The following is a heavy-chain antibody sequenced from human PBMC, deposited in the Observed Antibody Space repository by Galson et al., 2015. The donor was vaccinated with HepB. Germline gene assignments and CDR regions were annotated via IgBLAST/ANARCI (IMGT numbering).Heavy chain of an antibody. V-gene: IGHV3-30*03. Sequence: SLRLSCAASGFRFSGRSMHWVRQAPGKGPEWIGDISEHGKYKYYLDSTTGRFTISRDNYGNTLFLQIDSLRPDDTAVYYCARDKKDTWFGNYDFLGMDVWGQGATAIVSS. D-gene: IGHD3-10*01. CDR1: GFRFSGRS. J-gene: IGHJ6*02. CDR2: ISEHGKYK. CDR3: ARDKKDTWFGNYDFLGMDV.